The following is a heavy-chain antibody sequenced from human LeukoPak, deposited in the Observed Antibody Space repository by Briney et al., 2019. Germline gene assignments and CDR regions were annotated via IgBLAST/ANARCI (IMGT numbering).Heavy chain of an antibody. CDR3: ARPSGSYWYFDL. J-gene: IGHJ2*01. CDR1: GFTFSSYD. D-gene: IGHD1-26*01. V-gene: IGHV3-33*01. Sequence: PGGSLRLSCAASGFTFSSYDMHWVRQAPGMGLEWVAVIWFDGSNKYYADSVKGRFTISRDNSKNTLYLQMNSLRAEDTAVYYCARPSGSYWYFDLWGRGTLVTVSS. CDR2: IWFDGSNK.